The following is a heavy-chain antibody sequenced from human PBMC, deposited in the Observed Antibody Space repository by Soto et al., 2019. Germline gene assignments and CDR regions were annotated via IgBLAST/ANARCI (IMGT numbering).Heavy chain of an antibody. J-gene: IGHJ4*02. CDR2: IIPIFNST. V-gene: IGHV1-69*06. Sequence: QVQLVQSGAEVKTPGSSLKVSCTVSGSRFSNYVISWVRQAPGHGLEWLGRIIPIFNSTQYAQRFQGRVTITVYKSTITASLERSSLRSDYTAVYYCAREGRGKKAGYNGLVSLGYWGQGTLVTVSS. D-gene: IGHD2-2*02. CDR1: GSRFSNYV. CDR3: AREGRGKKAGYNGLVSLGY.